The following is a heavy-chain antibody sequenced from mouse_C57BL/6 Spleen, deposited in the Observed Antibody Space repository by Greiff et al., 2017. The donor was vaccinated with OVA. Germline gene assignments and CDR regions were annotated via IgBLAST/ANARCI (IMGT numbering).Heavy chain of an antibody. CDR2: IYPRSGNT. V-gene: IGHV1-81*01. CDR1: GYTFTSYG. Sequence: VQLQESGAELARPGASVKLSCKASGYTFTSYGISWVKQRTGQGLEWIGEIYPRSGNTYYNEKFKGKATLTADKSSSTAYMELRSLTSEDSAVYFCARAYYSNYEGYWYFDVWGTGTTVTVSS. CDR3: ARAYYSNYEGYWYFDV. D-gene: IGHD2-5*01. J-gene: IGHJ1*03.